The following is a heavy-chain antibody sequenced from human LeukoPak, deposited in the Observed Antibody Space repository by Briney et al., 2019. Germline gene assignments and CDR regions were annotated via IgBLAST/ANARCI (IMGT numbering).Heavy chain of an antibody. CDR3: ARRAAARPRYCDL. CDR1: GGSISSSSYY. Sequence: SETLSLTCTVSGGSISSSSYYWGWIRQPPGKGLEWIGSIYYSGSTYYNPSLKSRVTISVDTSKNQFSLKLSSVPAAETAVYYCARRAAARPRYCDLWGRGTLVTVSS. CDR2: IYYSGST. V-gene: IGHV4-39*01. J-gene: IGHJ2*01. D-gene: IGHD6-6*01.